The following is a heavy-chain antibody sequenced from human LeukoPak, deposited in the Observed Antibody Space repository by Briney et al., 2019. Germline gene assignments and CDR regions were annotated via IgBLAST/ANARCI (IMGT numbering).Heavy chain of an antibody. Sequence: GASVKVFCKASGGTFSSYAISWVRQAPGQGLEWMGGIIPIFGTANYAQRLQGRVTMTTDTSTSTAYMELRSLRSDDTAVYYCARGDTAMPFWGQGTLVTVSS. D-gene: IGHD5-18*01. J-gene: IGHJ4*02. CDR3: ARGDTAMPF. CDR1: GGTFSSYA. CDR2: IIPIFGTA. V-gene: IGHV1-69*05.